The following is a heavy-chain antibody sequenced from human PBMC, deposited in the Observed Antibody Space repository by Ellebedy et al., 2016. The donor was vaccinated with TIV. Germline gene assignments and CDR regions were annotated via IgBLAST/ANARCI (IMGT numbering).Heavy chain of an antibody. J-gene: IGHJ4*02. D-gene: IGHD3-22*01. CDR2: IKHDGSEK. Sequence: PGGSLRLSCAASGFTFSSYWMSWVRQAPGKGLEWVANIKHDGSEKYYVDSVKGRFTISRDNAKNSLYLQMNSLRAEDTAVYYCARDSGWLLHQPFDYWGQGTLVTVSS. V-gene: IGHV3-7*01. CDR1: GFTFSSYW. CDR3: ARDSGWLLHQPFDY.